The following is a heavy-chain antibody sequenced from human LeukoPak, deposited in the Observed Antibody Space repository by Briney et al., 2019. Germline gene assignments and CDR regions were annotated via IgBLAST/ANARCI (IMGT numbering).Heavy chain of an antibody. Sequence: PGRSLRLSCAPSRFTFSTYNMRSVRQAPGKGLEWVSFISGGGDRTHYADSVKGRFSISRDNSKNTMYLQMNSLRAEDTAVYYCAKDPGFCSSGSCYFMEYWGQGTLVTVSS. CDR3: AKDPGFCSSGSCYFMEY. J-gene: IGHJ4*02. CDR1: RFTFSTYN. CDR2: ISGGGDRT. D-gene: IGHD2-15*01. V-gene: IGHV3-23*01.